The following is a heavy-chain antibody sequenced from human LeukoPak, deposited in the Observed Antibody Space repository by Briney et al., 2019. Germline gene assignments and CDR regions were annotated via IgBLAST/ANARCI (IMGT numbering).Heavy chain of an antibody. Sequence: EAGGSLRLSCAASGFTVSSNYMSWVRQAPGKGLEWVSVIYSGGSTYYADSVKGRFTISRDNSKNTLYLQMNSLRAEDTAVYYCAREQGTVTTDDAFDSWGQGTMVTVSS. CDR2: IYSGGST. D-gene: IGHD4-17*01. V-gene: IGHV3-53*01. J-gene: IGHJ3*02. CDR3: AREQGTVTTDDAFDS. CDR1: GFTVSSNY.